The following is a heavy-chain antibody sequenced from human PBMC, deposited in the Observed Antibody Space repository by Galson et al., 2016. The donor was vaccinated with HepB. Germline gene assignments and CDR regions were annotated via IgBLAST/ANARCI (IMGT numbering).Heavy chain of an antibody. J-gene: IGHJ6*02. V-gene: IGHV1-46*01. CDR2: LNPSGGST. CDR3: ARESLPTTGRLYYTMDV. Sequence: SVKVSCKASGYSFITYYIHWARQAPGQGLEWMGLLNPSGGSTKTTQRFQGRLTMTRDPSTGTVYMELTSLGSDDTAVYYWARESLPTTGRLYYTMDVWGQGTTVTVSS. CDR1: GYSFITYY. D-gene: IGHD1-14*01.